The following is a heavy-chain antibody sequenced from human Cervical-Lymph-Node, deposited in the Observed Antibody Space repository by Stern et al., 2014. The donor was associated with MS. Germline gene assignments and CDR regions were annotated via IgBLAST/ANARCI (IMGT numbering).Heavy chain of an antibody. Sequence: QVQLQESGPGLVKPSGTLSLTCAVSGGSISSSNWWSWVRQPPGKGLEWIGEIYHSGSTNYNPSLKSRVTISVDKSKNQFSLKLSSVTAADTAVYYCARDRYYYDSSGYYSCAFDIWGQGTMVTVSS. D-gene: IGHD3-22*01. CDR2: IYHSGST. CDR1: GGSISSSNW. CDR3: ARDRYYYDSSGYYSCAFDI. V-gene: IGHV4-4*02. J-gene: IGHJ3*02.